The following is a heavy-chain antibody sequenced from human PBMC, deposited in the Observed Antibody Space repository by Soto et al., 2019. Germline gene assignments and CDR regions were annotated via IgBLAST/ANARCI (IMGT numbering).Heavy chain of an antibody. CDR1: GVSFSGYH. J-gene: IGHJ6*03. CDR3: ARSLRFVVPVAGTRFVTISYSYYMGV. Sequence: QVQLQQWGAGLLKTSGTLSITCAVYGVSFSGYHWSWIRQPPGRGLEWIAEINHGGSTNYNPFLKSRVTVPVTAAQTQFSMIVVFGIAADTAVYYCARSLRFVVPVAGTRFVTISYSYYMGVRSKGTTVAVS. D-gene: IGHD2-2*01. CDR2: INHGGST. V-gene: IGHV4-34*01.